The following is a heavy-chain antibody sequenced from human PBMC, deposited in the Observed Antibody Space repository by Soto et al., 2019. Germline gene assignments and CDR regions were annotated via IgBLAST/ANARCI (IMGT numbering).Heavy chain of an antibody. Sequence: ASVKVSCKASGYSFTNNDVSWVRQATGQGLEWMGWMNPGSGDTGYAQKFQGRVTMTRDISIATAYMELGSLRSDDTAIYYCARMATFGSLNWFDPWGQGTLVTVSS. CDR2: MNPGSGDT. CDR3: ARMATFGSLNWFDP. J-gene: IGHJ5*02. D-gene: IGHD3-16*01. CDR1: GYSFTNND. V-gene: IGHV1-8*01.